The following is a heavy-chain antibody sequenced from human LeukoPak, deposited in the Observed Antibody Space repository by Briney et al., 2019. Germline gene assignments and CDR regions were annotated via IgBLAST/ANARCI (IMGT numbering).Heavy chain of an antibody. CDR2: IYYSGST. V-gene: IGHV4-39*07. J-gene: IGHJ4*02. CDR3: ARDSSGWYGGFDY. D-gene: IGHD6-19*01. Sequence: QSSETLSLTCTVFGDSISSSRYYWGWIRQPPGKGLEWIGSIYYSGSTDYNPSLKSRVSIVDTSKNQFSLKLSSVTAADTAVYYCARDSSGWYGGFDYWGQGTLVTVSP. CDR1: GDSISSSRYY.